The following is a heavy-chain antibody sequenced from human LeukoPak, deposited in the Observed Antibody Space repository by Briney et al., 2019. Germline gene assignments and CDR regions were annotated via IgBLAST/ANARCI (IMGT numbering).Heavy chain of an antibody. CDR1: GGSISSGSYY. V-gene: IGHV4-61*02. D-gene: IGHD3-3*01. CDR3: ARGAVYYDFWSGKWVSYYFDY. J-gene: IGHJ4*02. Sequence: SEALSLTCSVSGGSISSGSYYWSWIRQPAGKGLEWIGRIYTSGSTNYNPSLKSRVTISVDTSKNQFSLKLSSVTAADTAVYYCARGAVYYDFWSGKWVSYYFDYWGQGTLVTVSS. CDR2: IYTSGST.